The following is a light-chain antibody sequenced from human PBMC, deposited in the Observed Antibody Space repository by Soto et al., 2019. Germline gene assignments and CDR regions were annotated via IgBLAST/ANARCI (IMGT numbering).Light chain of an antibody. CDR2: AAS. V-gene: IGKV1-5*01. J-gene: IGKJ1*01. CDR3: QHYNSYSAA. CDR1: QTISSW. Sequence: DLQMTQAPIFLFATVRGRGTHPCRASQTISSWLDWYQQKTGKAPKLLISAASSLGSGVPSRFSGSGSGTDFTLTISSLQLEDFATYYCQHYNSYSAAFGQGTKVDI.